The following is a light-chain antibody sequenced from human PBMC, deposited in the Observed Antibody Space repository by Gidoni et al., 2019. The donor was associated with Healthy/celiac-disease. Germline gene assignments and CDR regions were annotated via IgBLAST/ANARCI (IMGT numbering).Light chain of an antibody. V-gene: IGKV3-20*01. CDR3: QQYGRSPRT. J-gene: IGKJ1*01. CDR1: QRVSSSY. Sequence: EFVLTHSPRTLSLLQGERATLCCRPIQRVSSSYLNWYQQKPGQAPRILIYGASSRATGNPDRFSGSGSGTDFTITISSLEPEDFAVYYCQQYGRSPRTFGQGTKVEIK. CDR2: GAS.